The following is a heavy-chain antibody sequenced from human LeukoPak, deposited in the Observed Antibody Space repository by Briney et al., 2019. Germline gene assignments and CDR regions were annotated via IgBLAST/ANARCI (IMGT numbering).Heavy chain of an antibody. V-gene: IGHV4-34*01. Sequence: SETLSLTCAVYGGSFSGYYWSWIRQPPGKGLEWIGEINHSGSTNYNPSLKSRVTISVDTSKNQFSLKLSSVTAADTAVYYCARGRPKNYYGMDVLGKGTTVTVSS. J-gene: IGHJ6*04. CDR2: INHSGST. CDR1: GGSFSGYY. CDR3: ARGRPKNYYGMDV.